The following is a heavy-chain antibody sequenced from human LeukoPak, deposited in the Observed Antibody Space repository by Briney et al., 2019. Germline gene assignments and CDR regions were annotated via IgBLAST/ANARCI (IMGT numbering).Heavy chain of an antibody. V-gene: IGHV4-39*01. CDR2: IYYSGST. J-gene: IGHJ6*02. D-gene: IGHD5-18*01. CDR1: GGSISSSSYY. CDR3: ARQAGYSYGLTPYYYGMDV. Sequence: SETLSLTCTVSGGSISSSSYYWGWIRQPPGKGLEWIGSIYYSGSTYYNPSLKSRVTISVDTSKNQFSLKLSSVTAADTAVYYCARQAGYSYGLTPYYYGMDVWGQGTTVTVSS.